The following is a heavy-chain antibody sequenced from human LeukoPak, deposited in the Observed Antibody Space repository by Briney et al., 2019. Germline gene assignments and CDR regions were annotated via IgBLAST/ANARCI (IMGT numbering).Heavy chain of an antibody. CDR1: GGSISSGSYY. J-gene: IGHJ4*02. V-gene: IGHV4-61*02. CDR3: ARGGDYDFWSGSYLFFDY. CDR2: IYTSGST. Sequence: SETLSLTCTVSGGSISSGSYYWSWIRQPAGKGLEWIGRIYTSGSTNYNPSLKSRVTISVDTSKNTFSLKLTSVTAADTALYYCARGGDYDFWSGSYLFFDYWSQGTLVTVSS. D-gene: IGHD3-3*01.